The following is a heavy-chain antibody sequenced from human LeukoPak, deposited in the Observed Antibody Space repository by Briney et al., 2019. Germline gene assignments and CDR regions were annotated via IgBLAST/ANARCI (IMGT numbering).Heavy chain of an antibody. V-gene: IGHV4-34*01. CDR1: GGSISGYY. CDR3: ARVGRYGDYFPLDY. J-gene: IGHJ4*02. D-gene: IGHD4-17*01. CDR2: INHSGST. Sequence: SETLSLTCTVSGGSISGYYWSWIRQPPGKGLEWIGEINHSGSTNYNPSLKSRVTISVDTSKNQFSLKLSSVTAADTAVYYCARVGRYGDYFPLDYWGQGTLVTVSS.